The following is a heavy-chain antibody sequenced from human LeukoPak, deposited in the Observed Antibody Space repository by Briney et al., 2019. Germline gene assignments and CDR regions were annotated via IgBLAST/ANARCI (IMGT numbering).Heavy chain of an antibody. CDR1: GFTVSSNY. Sequence: PGGSLRLSCAVSGFTVSSNYMSWVRQAPGKGLEWVSVIYSGGSTYYADAVKSRFTISRDNSNNTLYLQMNSLRAEDTAVDYCARGGVVFTSYFDYWGQGTLITVSS. CDR2: IYSGGST. J-gene: IGHJ4*02. CDR3: ARGGVVFTSYFDY. V-gene: IGHV3-53*01. D-gene: IGHD3-22*01.